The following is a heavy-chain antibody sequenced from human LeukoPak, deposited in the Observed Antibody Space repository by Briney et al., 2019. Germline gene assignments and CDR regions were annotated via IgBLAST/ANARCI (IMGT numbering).Heavy chain of an antibody. V-gene: IGHV4-61*05. CDR3: ARGDSSGWYFQH. J-gene: IGHJ1*01. Sequence: SETLSLTCTVSGGSISSSSYYWGWIRQPPGKGLEWIGYIYYSGSTNYNPSLKSRVTISVDTSKNQFSLKLSSVTAADTAVYYCARGDSSGWYFQHWGQGTLVTVSS. CDR2: IYYSGST. CDR1: GGSISSSSYY. D-gene: IGHD6-19*01.